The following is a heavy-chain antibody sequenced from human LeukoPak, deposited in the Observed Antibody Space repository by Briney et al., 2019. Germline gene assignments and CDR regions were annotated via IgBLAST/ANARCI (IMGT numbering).Heavy chain of an antibody. Sequence: GASVKVSCKASGYTFTGYYMHWVRQAPGQGLEWMGWINPNSGGTNYAQKFQGRVTMTRDTSISTAYMELSRLRSDDTAVYYCARDRTGFDWSINWFDPWGQGTLVTVSS. CDR1: GYTFTGYY. CDR2: INPNSGGT. V-gene: IGHV1-2*02. CDR3: ARDRTGFDWSINWFDP. D-gene: IGHD3-9*01. J-gene: IGHJ5*02.